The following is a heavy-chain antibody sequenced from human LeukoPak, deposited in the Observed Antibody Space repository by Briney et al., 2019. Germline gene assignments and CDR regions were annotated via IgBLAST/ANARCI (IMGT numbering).Heavy chain of an antibody. CDR2: ISSGSGYI. CDR3: ARGYYYDSSGYWAPFDY. Sequence: GGSLRLSCAASGFTFSSYSMNWVRQAPGKGLEWVSSISSGSGYIYYADSLKGRFTISRDNAKNSLYLQMNSLRAEDTAVYYCARGYYYDSSGYWAPFDYWGQGTLVTVSS. D-gene: IGHD3-22*01. V-gene: IGHV3-21*01. CDR1: GFTFSSYS. J-gene: IGHJ4*02.